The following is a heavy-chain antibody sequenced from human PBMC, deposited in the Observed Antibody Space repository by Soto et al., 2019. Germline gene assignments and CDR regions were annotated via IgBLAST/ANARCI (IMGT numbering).Heavy chain of an antibody. CDR1: AASFSKYY. V-gene: IGHV4-59*01. CDR2: IYFNGNT. J-gene: IGHJ4*02. CDR3: ASVTFGGVVLAH. Sequence: SETLSLTCTVSAASFSKYYWSWIRQPPGKGLEWIGYIYFNGNTNYNPPLKRRVTISIDTSKKQISLNLTSVTDADTALYYCASVTFGGVVLAHWGQGTLVTVSS. D-gene: IGHD3-16*01.